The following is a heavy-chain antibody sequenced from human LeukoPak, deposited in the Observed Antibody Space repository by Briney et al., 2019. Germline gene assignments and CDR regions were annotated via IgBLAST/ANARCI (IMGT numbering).Heavy chain of an antibody. CDR2: IRADGGRT. CDR1: GFSFGDYA. J-gene: IGHJ6*02. V-gene: IGHV3-43*02. D-gene: IGHD2/OR15-2a*01. Sequence: GGSLRLSCAASGFSFGDYAMHWARQAPGKGLEWVSLIRADGGRTYYADSVNGRFTISRDNSKNSLYLQMNSLRTDDTALYYCGTWAFYHGLDVWGQGTTVTVSS. CDR3: GTWAFYHGLDV.